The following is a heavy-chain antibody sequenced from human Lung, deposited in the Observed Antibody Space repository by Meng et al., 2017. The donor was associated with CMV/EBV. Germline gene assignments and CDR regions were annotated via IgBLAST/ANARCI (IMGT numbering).Heavy chain of an antibody. CDR3: ARGTYISGWYYYYYYYAMDV. CDR2: IRSKAFGATT. V-gene: IGHV3-49*04. D-gene: IGHD6-19*01. J-gene: IGHJ6*02. Sequence: GGSXRLXCTASGFTFSNSTMSWVRQAPGKGLEWVGFIRSKAFGATTEYAASVKGRFTISRDDSKGIACLQMNSLKVEDTAVYYCARGTYISGWYYYYYYYAMDVWXQGTTVTVSS. CDR1: GFTFSNST.